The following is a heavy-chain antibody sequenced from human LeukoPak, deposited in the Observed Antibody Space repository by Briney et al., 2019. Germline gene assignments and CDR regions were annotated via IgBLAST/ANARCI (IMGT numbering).Heavy chain of an antibody. D-gene: IGHD1-26*01. V-gene: IGHV3-23*01. CDR1: GFTFSSYG. CDR2: ISGSGGST. Sequence: GGSLRLSCAASGFTFSSYGMHWVRQAPGKGLEWVSAISGSGGSTYYADSVKGRFTISRDNSKNTLYLQMNSLRAEDTAVYYCAKGSMRVGATKLDYWGQGTLVTVSS. CDR3: AKGSMRVGATKLDY. J-gene: IGHJ4*02.